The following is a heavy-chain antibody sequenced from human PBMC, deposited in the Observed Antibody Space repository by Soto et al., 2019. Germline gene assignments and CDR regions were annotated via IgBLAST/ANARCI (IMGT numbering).Heavy chain of an antibody. J-gene: IGHJ4*02. CDR1: GFRFSNYA. V-gene: IGHV3-23*01. CDR3: AKDRREGGNSAFYLDF. CDR2: ISATGGGT. Sequence: GGSLRLSCAASGFRFSNYAMSWVRQAPGKGLEWVSLISATGGGTYYAGSVKGRFTISRDNSHNTLYLQVHSLTAEDTAVYYCAKDRREGGNSAFYLDFWGQGAQVP. D-gene: IGHD3-16*01.